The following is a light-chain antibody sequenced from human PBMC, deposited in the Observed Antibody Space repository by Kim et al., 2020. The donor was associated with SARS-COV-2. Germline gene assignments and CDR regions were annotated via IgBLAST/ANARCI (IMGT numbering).Light chain of an antibody. CDR3: QAWDSSTHWV. CDR1: KLGDKY. CDR2: QDS. J-gene: IGLJ3*02. Sequence: VYPGKTASITCTGEKLGDKYACWYQQKPGQSPVLVIYQDSKRPAGIPGRFAGSNAGNTATLTISGTQAMDEADYYCQAWDSSTHWVFGGGTQLTVL. V-gene: IGLV3-1*01.